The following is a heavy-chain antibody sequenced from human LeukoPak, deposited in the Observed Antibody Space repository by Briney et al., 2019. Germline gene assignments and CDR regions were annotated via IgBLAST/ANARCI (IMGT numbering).Heavy chain of an antibody. CDR1: GFTFDDYA. CDR3: AKGGGSGLSYFDY. Sequence: GVSRRLSCAASGFTFDDYAMHWVRQAPGKGLEWVSGISWNSGSIGYADSVKGRFTISRDNAKNSLYLQMNSLRAEDMALYYCAKGGGSGLSYFDYWGQGTLVTVSS. CDR2: ISWNSGSI. V-gene: IGHV3-9*03. J-gene: IGHJ4*02. D-gene: IGHD6-19*01.